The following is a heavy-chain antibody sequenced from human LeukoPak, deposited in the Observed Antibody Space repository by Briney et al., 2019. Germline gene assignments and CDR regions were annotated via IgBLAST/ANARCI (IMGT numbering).Heavy chain of an antibody. V-gene: IGHV4-31*03. CDR1: GGSISSGGYY. CDR3: ARDSSSSSYYWYFDL. D-gene: IGHD6-6*01. Sequence: SQTLSLTCTVSGGSISSGGYYWSWIRQHPGKGLEWIGYIYYSGSTYYNPSLKSRVTISVDTSKNQFSLKLSSVTAADTAVYYCARDSSSSSYYWYFDLWGRGTLVTVSS. CDR2: IYYSGST. J-gene: IGHJ2*01.